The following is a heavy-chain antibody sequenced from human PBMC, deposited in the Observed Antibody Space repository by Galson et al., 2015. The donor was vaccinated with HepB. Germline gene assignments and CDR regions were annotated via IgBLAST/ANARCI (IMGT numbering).Heavy chain of an antibody. D-gene: IGHD1-1*01. Sequence: SLRLSCAASGFTFSIYAMSWVRQAPGKGLEWVSKITGNSDSTYYADSVKGRFTISRDNSKNALYLQMNSLRDEDTAVYYCVTGRQLDLWGQGTLVTVSS. J-gene: IGHJ1*01. CDR3: VTGRQLDL. V-gene: IGHV3-23*01. CDR1: GFTFSIYA. CDR2: ITGNSDST.